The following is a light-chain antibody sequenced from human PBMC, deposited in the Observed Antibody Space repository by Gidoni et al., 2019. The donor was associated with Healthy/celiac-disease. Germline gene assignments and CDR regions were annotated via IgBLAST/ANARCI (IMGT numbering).Light chain of an antibody. CDR2: AAS. CDR3: QQYYSYPRT. V-gene: IGKV1-8*01. J-gene: IGKJ1*01. CDR1: QGISSY. Sequence: AIRMTQSPSSLSASTGDRVTITCRASQGISSYLAWYQQKPGKAPKLLIYAASTVQSGVPSRFSGSGSGTDFTLTISCLQSEDFATYDCQQYYSYPRTFGQGTKVEIK.